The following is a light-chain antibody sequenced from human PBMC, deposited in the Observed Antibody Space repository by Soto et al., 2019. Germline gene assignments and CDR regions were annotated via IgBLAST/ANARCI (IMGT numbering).Light chain of an antibody. CDR1: SSNIGAGYD. Sequence: QSVLTQPASVSGAPGQRVTISCTGSSSNIGAGYDVHWYQQLPVTAPKLLIYGNSNRPSGVPDRFSGSKSGTSASLAITGLQAEDEADYYCQSYDSSLSKVFGTGTKVTVL. J-gene: IGLJ1*01. CDR3: QSYDSSLSKV. CDR2: GNS. V-gene: IGLV1-40*01.